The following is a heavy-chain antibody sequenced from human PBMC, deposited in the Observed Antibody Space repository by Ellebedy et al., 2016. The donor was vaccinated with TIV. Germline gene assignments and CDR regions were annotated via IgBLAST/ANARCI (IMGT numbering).Heavy chain of an antibody. CDR2: SLPIFGSP. D-gene: IGHD2/OR15-2a*01. J-gene: IGHJ3*02. CDR1: GGSFNNFA. Sequence: SVKVSXXASGGSFNNFAINWVRQAPGQGLEWMGGSLPIFGSPYYSEKFQGRVAINADESTNTAYMELNSLKSEDTAVYFCAREGILNAFDIWGQGTMVTVSS. CDR3: AREGILNAFDI. V-gene: IGHV1-69*13.